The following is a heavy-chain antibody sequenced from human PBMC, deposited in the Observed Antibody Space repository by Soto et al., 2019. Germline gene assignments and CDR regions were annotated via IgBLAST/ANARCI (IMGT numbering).Heavy chain of an antibody. Sequence: EVQLLESGGGLVQPGGCLRLSCGASGFTFSSYAMNWVRQAPGKGLEWVSVISGSDGSTYYADSVKGRFTISRDNSKNTLNLQMNSLRAEDTAVYYCARRSSSWYFDYWGQGTLVTVSS. CDR3: ARRSSSWYFDY. V-gene: IGHV3-23*01. CDR1: GFTFSSYA. D-gene: IGHD6-13*01. J-gene: IGHJ4*02. CDR2: ISGSDGST.